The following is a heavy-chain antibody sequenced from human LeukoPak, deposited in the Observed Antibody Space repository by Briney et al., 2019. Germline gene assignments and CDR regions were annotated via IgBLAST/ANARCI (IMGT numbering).Heavy chain of an antibody. D-gene: IGHD3-22*01. Sequence: GASVKVSCKASGYTFTSYYMHWVRQAPGQGLEWMGIINPSGGSTSYAQKFQGRVTMTRDTSTSTVYMELSSLRSEDTAVYYCARDRSRVVINPYYYYYYGMDVWGQGTTVTVSS. CDR3: ARDRSRVVINPYYYYYYGMDV. J-gene: IGHJ6*02. V-gene: IGHV1-46*01. CDR2: INPSGGST. CDR1: GYTFTSYY.